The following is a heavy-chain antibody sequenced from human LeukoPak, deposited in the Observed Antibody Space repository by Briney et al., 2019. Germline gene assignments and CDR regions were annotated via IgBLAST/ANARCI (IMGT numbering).Heavy chain of an antibody. Sequence: PGGSLRLSCAASGFTFSSYSMNWVRQAPGQGLEWVSSISSSSSYIYYADSVKGRFTISRDNAKNSLYLQMNSLRAEDTAVYYCARDGNGLFDYWGQGTLVTVSS. CDR1: GFTFSSYS. J-gene: IGHJ4*02. V-gene: IGHV3-21*01. CDR2: ISSSSSYI. D-gene: IGHD1-1*01. CDR3: ARDGNGLFDY.